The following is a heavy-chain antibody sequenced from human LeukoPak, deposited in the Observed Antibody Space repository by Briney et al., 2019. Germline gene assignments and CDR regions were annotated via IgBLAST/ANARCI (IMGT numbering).Heavy chain of an antibody. CDR1: GFTFSTYS. V-gene: IGHV3-23*01. Sequence: PGGSLRLSCAASGFTFSTYSMSWVRLAPGKGLEWVSGISGSGANTYYADSVKGRFTISRDNPKNTLYLQMNSLRAEDTAVFYCAKYPASGGYFDYWGQGTLVTVSS. CDR3: AKYPASGGYFDY. CDR2: ISGSGANT. J-gene: IGHJ4*02. D-gene: IGHD6-13*01.